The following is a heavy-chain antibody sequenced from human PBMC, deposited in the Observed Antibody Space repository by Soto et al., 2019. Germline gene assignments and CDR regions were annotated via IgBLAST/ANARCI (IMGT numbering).Heavy chain of an antibody. Sequence: HPGGSLRLSCAASGFTFSNNWMHWVRQGPGKGLEWVSRISNDGTAASYADSVQGRFIVSRDNSKTTVYLQMNRLRPEDTAVYFCVRDQDSRGYSVFNLWGQGTQVTVSS. V-gene: IGHV3-74*01. J-gene: IGHJ5*02. D-gene: IGHD3-22*01. CDR2: ISNDGTAA. CDR1: GFTFSNNW. CDR3: VRDQDSRGYSVFNL.